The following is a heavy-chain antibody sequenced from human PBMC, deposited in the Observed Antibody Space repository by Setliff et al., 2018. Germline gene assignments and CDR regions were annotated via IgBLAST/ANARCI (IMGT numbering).Heavy chain of an antibody. CDR2: INYSGIT. V-gene: IGHV4-34*01. J-gene: IGHJ3*02. Sequence: SETLSLTCAAYGGTFSDYHWTWIRQPPGKGLEWIGSINYSGITYYSPSLKSRVIVSVDTSKNQFSLKLSSVTAADTAVYYCARLPGYCNGGNCYGYYTFDIWGQGTMVTVSS. D-gene: IGHD2-15*01. CDR3: ARLPGYCNGGNCYGYYTFDI. CDR1: GGTFSDYH.